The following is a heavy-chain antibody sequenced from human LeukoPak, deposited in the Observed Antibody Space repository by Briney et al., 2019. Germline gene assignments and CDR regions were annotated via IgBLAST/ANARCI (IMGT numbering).Heavy chain of an antibody. J-gene: IGHJ6*03. CDR1: GGSFSGYY. V-gene: IGHV4-59*12. CDR3: ARSPLRLYMDV. D-gene: IGHD3-16*01. CDR2: IYYSGST. Sequence: SETLSLTCAVYGGSFSGYYWSWIRQPPGKGLEWIGYIYYSGSTNYNPSLKSRVTISVDTSKNQFSLKLSSVTAADTAVYYCARSPLRLYMDVWGKGTTVTVSS.